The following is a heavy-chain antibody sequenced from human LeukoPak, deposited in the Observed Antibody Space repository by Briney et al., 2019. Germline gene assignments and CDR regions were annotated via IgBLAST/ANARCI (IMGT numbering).Heavy chain of an antibody. J-gene: IGHJ4*02. CDR3: ARGYVVVPLDF. V-gene: IGHV1-18*01. CDR2: ISAYNGHT. CDR1: GYNVFSYG. Sequence: ASVKVSCKASGYNVFSYGFSWVRQAPGQGLEWMGWISAYNGHTNYAQNFQGRVTKTTDTSTRTAYMELRSLRSDDTAVYYCARGYVVVPLDFWGQGTLVTVSS. D-gene: IGHD3-9*01.